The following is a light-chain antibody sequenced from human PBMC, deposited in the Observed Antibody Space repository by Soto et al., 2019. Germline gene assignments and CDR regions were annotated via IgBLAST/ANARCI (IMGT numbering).Light chain of an antibody. CDR3: QQFKSYVS. Sequence: IQLTQSPSSLSASVGERVTITCRASQGISSFLAWYQQEPGKAPKLLISGATTLQSGVPSRFSGSGSGTNFTLTISSLQTEDFATYYCQQFKSYVSFGQGTRLEI. J-gene: IGKJ5*01. CDR1: QGISSF. V-gene: IGKV1-9*01. CDR2: GAT.